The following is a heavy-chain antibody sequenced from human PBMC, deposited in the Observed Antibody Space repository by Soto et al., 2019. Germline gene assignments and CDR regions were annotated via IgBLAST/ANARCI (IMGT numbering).Heavy chain of an antibody. CDR3: TTDLDRPGLY. CDR1: RFTVYNGW. J-gene: IGHJ4*02. Sequence: LRICSASCRFTVYNGWVNLFRQAPGKGLEWVGRIKSKTDGGTTDYAAPVKGRFTISRDDSKNTLYLQMNSLKTEDTAVYYCTTDLDRPGLYWGQGTLVTVSS. D-gene: IGHD6-6*01. V-gene: IGHV3-15*07. CDR2: IKSKTDGGTT.